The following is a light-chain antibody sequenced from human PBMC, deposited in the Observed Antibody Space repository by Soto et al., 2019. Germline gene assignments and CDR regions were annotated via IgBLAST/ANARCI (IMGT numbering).Light chain of an antibody. V-gene: IGKV1-5*03. CDR3: QQYNSYLYT. CDR2: KAT. Sequence: DIQMTQSPSTLSASVGDRVTITCRASQSISSWLAWYQQKPGKAPKLLIYKATILESGVPSRFSCSGSGTEFTLTISSLQPDDFATDYCQQYNSYLYTFGQGTKLEIK. J-gene: IGKJ2*01. CDR1: QSISSW.